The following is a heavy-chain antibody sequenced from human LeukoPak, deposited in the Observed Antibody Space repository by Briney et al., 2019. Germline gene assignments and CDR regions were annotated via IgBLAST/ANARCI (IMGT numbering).Heavy chain of an antibody. CDR3: AKPPKLLSYFQH. D-gene: IGHD1-26*01. V-gene: IGHV3-23*01. Sequence: RQXXXXGLXWVSAISGSGGSTYYADSVKGRFTISRDNSKNTLYLQMNSLRAEDTAVYYCAKPPKLLSYFQHWGQGTLVTVSS. J-gene: IGHJ1*01. CDR2: ISGSGGST.